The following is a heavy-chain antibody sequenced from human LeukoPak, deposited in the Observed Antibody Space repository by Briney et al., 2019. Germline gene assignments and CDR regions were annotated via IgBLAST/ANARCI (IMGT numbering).Heavy chain of an antibody. J-gene: IGHJ4*02. Sequence: GGSLRLSCAASGFIFSTYWMTWVRQAAGKGLEWVATIRYDGNEIFYLDSVRGRFTVSRDNAMNSLSMQMNGLAAEDTGVYYCVRESFSRGDFNWGQGTLVSVSS. CDR3: VRESFSRGDFN. CDR2: IRYDGNEI. D-gene: IGHD7-27*01. CDR1: GFIFSTYW. V-gene: IGHV3-7*01.